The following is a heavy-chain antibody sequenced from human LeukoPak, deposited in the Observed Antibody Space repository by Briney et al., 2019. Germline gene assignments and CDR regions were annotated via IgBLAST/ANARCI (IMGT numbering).Heavy chain of an antibody. J-gene: IGHJ4*02. CDR1: GFTFSNAW. V-gene: IGHV3-15*01. CDR2: IKSKSNGGTT. CDR3: AKEDGISGSYLGY. Sequence: GGSLRLSCAASGFTFSNAWMSWVRQAPGKGLEWVGRIKSKSNGGTTDHAAPLKGRFTISRDDSKNTLYLQMNSLKTEDTAVYYCAKEDGISGSYLGYWGQGTLVTVSS. D-gene: IGHD3-10*01.